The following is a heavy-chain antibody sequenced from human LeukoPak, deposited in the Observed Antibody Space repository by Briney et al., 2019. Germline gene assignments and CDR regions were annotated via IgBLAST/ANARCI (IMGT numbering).Heavy chain of an antibody. J-gene: IGHJ4*02. CDR3: ARASGYSGYSDY. Sequence: RGSPRLSCAASGFTFTSYWMHWVREAPGKGLVWVSRINSDGSSATFADSVKGRFTISRGNAKNTLYPQMNSLSAEDTAVYYCARASGYSGYSDYWGQGTLVTVSS. D-gene: IGHD5-12*01. CDR2: INSDGSSA. CDR1: GFTFTSYW. V-gene: IGHV3-74*01.